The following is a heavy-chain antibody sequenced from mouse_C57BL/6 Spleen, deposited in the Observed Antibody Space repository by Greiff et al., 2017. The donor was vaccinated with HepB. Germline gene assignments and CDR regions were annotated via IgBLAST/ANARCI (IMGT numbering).Heavy chain of an antibody. CDR2: INPNNGGT. J-gene: IGHJ2*01. CDR3: ARRERQLRLRDYFDY. CDR1: GYTFTDYN. Sequence: VHVKQSGPELVKPGASVKIPCKASGYTFTDYNMDWVKQSHGKSLEWIGDINPNNGGTIYNQKFKGKATLTVDKSSSTAYMELRSLTSEDTAVYYCARRERQLRLRDYFDYWGQGTTLTVSS. V-gene: IGHV1-18*01. D-gene: IGHD3-2*02.